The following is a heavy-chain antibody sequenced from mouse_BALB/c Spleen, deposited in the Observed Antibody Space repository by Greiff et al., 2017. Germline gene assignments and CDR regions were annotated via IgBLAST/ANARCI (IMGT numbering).Heavy chain of an antibody. J-gene: IGHJ4*01. V-gene: IGHV2-2*02. CDR2: IWSGGST. CDR3: ARRYRYDGGYYAMDY. D-gene: IGHD2-14*01. CDR1: GFSLTSYG. Sequence: VKLMESGPGLVQPSQSLSITCTVSGFSLTSYGVHWVRQSPGKGLEWLGVIWSGGSTDYNAAFISRLSISKDNSKSQVFFKMNSLQANDTAIYYCARRYRYDGGYYAMDYWGQGTSVTVSS.